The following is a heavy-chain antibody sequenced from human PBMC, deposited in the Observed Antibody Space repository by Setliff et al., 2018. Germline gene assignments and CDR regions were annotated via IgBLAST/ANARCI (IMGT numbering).Heavy chain of an antibody. V-gene: IGHV4-34*01. Sequence: SETLSLTCGASGGSFSDYYWTWIRQTPGKGLEWIGEINHSGSTKCNPSLKSRVTISVDTPKNQFSLELTSVTAADAAVYYCARLRGIAVPGAPKYYSPGYWGQGTLVTVSS. CDR3: ARLRGIAVPGAPKYYSPGY. D-gene: IGHD6-19*01. CDR2: INHSGST. J-gene: IGHJ4*02. CDR1: GGSFSDYY.